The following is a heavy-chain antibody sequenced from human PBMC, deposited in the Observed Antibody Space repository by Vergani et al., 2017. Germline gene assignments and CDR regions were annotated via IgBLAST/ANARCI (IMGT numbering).Heavy chain of an antibody. CDR3: TRHVPCGDGACLHFDH. CDR2: INPIDSKI. CDR1: GYTFTSYY. D-gene: IGHD2-21*01. Sequence: VQLVQPGAEVKKPGASVKVSCKASGYTFTSYYMHWVRQAPGQGLEWMGNINPIDSKIAYSPSFQGQAIMSLDKSITTAYLQWRSLKASDTAIYYCTRHVPCGDGACLHFDHWGQGTQVTVSS. J-gene: IGHJ4*02. V-gene: IGHV5-51*01.